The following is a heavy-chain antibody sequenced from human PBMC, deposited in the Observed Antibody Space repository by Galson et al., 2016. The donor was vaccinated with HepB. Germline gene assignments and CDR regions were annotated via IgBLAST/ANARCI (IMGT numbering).Heavy chain of an antibody. J-gene: IGHJ4*02. D-gene: IGHD6-19*01. CDR3: APHRATVAGYFDA. CDR1: GFTFSDYV. CDR2: IFRSGAIA. V-gene: IGHV3-23*01. Sequence: SLRLSCAASGFTFSDYVMSWVRQAPGVGLEWVSSIFRSGAIAYHADSVEGRFTISRDNSKNTLYLQMNSLRAEDTAVYYCAPHRATVAGYFDAWGQGTLVTVSS.